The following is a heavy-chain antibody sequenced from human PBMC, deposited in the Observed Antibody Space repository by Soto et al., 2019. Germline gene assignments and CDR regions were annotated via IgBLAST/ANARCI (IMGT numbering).Heavy chain of an antibody. CDR1: GLTVSSSY. D-gene: IGHD1-7*01. CDR3: ATGDLELSFPTLDY. V-gene: IGHV3-53*01. CDR2: IYSAGST. Sequence: GGSLRLSCAASGLTVSSSYMSWVRQAPGKGLQWVSVIYSAGSTYYANSVKGRFTISRDISTNMVYLQMSSLTDEDTAVYYCATGDLELSFPTLDYWGQGTLVTVSS. J-gene: IGHJ4*02.